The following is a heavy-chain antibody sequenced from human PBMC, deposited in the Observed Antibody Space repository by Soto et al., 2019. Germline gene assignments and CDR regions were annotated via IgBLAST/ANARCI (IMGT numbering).Heavy chain of an antibody. J-gene: IGHJ4*02. CDR2: IHHSGST. D-gene: IGHD6-6*01. CDR3: ARGHSTSGYDS. Sequence: SETLSLTCSVDGASFSGYYWSWIRQSPGKGLEWIGEIHHSGSTHYNPSLKSRLTFSIDESQSQFYMMLTSVTAADTALYFCARGHSTSGYDSWGQGSLVTVS. V-gene: IGHV4-34*01. CDR1: GASFSGYY.